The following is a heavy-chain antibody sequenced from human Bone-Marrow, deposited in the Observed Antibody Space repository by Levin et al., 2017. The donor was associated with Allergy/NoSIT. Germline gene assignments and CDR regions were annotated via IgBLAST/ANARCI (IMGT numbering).Heavy chain of an antibody. CDR1: GGSFSGYY. D-gene: IGHD2-15*01. Sequence: SETLSLTCAVYGGSFSGYYWSWIRQPPGKGLEWIGEINHSGSTNYNPSLKSRVTISVDTSKNQFSLKLSSVTAADTAVYYCARGPEGYCSGGSCYSGFKFWFDPWGQGTLVTVSS. J-gene: IGHJ5*02. CDR2: INHSGST. V-gene: IGHV4-34*01. CDR3: ARGPEGYCSGGSCYSGFKFWFDP.